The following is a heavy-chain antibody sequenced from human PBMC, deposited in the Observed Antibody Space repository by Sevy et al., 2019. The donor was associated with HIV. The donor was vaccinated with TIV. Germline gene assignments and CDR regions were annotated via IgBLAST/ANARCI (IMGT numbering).Heavy chain of an antibody. J-gene: IGHJ4*02. D-gene: IGHD3-10*01. CDR3: VRAGAFGTYDS. CDR1: GFNFNKYG. Sequence: RLSCAASGFNFNKYGMRWVRQAPGKGLEYVASIKGDGSEKYYMDSVKGRFTISRDNAENSVYLQMNSLRAEDTAVYHCVRAGAFGTYDSWGQGTLVTVSS. CDR2: IKGDGSEK. V-gene: IGHV3-7*01.